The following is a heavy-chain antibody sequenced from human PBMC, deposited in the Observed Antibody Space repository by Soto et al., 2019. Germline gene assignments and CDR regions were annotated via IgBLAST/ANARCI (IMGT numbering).Heavy chain of an antibody. CDR3: ARGGFVAGLFNAMDA. D-gene: IGHD2-21*01. V-gene: IGHV1-69*06. CDR1: GGTLSTNA. J-gene: IGHJ6*02. Sequence: QVQLVQSGAEVKKPGSSVNVSCKASGGTLSTNAISWVRQAPGQGLEWMGAIIPMFGSTKYARKFQGRVTITAYNPTSTIYMEMISLTSADTAFYYCARGGFVAGLFNAMDAWGQGTAVSVSS. CDR2: IIPMFGST.